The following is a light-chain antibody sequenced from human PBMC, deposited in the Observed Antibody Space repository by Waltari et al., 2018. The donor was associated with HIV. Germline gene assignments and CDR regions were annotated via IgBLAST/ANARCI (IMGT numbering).Light chain of an antibody. CDR2: SVH. CDR3: AAWDDNLNGPL. J-gene: IGLJ2*01. V-gene: IGLV1-44*01. Sequence: QSVLTQPPSASGTPGQRVTISCSGSTSSIGSNTVNWYQQLPGTAPKLLIYSVHQRPSGVPNRFPGSKSDTSASLAISGLQSEDEADYYCAAWDDNLNGPLFGGGTKLTVL. CDR1: TSSIGSNT.